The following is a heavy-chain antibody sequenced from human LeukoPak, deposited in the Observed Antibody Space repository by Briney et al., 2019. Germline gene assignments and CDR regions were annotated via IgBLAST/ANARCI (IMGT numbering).Heavy chain of an antibody. J-gene: IGHJ6*02. CDR1: GYTFTGYY. CDR2: INPNSGGT. D-gene: IGHD2-15*01. CDR3: ARGCSGGSCQYYYGMDV. V-gene: IGHV1-2*02. Sequence: ASVKVSCKASGYTFTGYYMHWVRQAPGQGLEWMGWINPNSGGTNYAQKFQGRVTMTRDTSISTAYMELSRLRSDDTAVYYCARGCSGGSCQYYYGMDVWGQGTTVTVSS.